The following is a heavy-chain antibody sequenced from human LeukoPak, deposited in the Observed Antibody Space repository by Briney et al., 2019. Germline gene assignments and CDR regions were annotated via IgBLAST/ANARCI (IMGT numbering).Heavy chain of an antibody. D-gene: IGHD2-2*03. Sequence: PGGSLRLSCAASGFTFSSYSMNWVRQAPGKGLEWVSSISSSSSYIYYADSVKGRFTISRDNAKNSLYPQMNSLRAEDTAVYYCARDGYCSSTSCYGWGYYYYGMDVWGQGTTVTVSS. J-gene: IGHJ6*02. CDR2: ISSSSSYI. CDR1: GFTFSSYS. CDR3: ARDGYCSSTSCYGWGYYYYGMDV. V-gene: IGHV3-21*01.